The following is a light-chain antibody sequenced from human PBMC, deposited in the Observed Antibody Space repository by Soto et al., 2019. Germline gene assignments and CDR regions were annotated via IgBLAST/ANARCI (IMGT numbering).Light chain of an antibody. J-gene: IGKJ2*03. CDR2: GAS. V-gene: IGKV1-8*01. CDR1: QDISDY. Sequence: AILMTQSPSSLSSSTGDRFIITCRASQDISDYVAWYQHKPGRAPKLLIYGASTLQSGVPPRFSGSGSETEFMLTISRLQSEDFATYYCQQYYSSYSFGQGTKVDIK. CDR3: QQYYSSYS.